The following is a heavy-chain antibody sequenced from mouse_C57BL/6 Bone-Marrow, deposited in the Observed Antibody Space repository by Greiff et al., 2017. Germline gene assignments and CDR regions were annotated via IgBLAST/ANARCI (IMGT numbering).Heavy chain of an antibody. J-gene: IGHJ3*01. V-gene: IGHV5-6*01. Sequence: EVKLVESGGDLVKPGGSLKLSCAASGFTFRSYGMSWVRQTPDQRLEWVATINSGGSDTYYPDSVKGRFTLSRDNAKHTLYLQMSSLKSEDAAMYYCARHYYGSSPDWFAYWGQGTLVTVSA. D-gene: IGHD1-1*01. CDR1: GFTFRSYG. CDR2: INSGGSDT. CDR3: ARHYYGSSPDWFAY.